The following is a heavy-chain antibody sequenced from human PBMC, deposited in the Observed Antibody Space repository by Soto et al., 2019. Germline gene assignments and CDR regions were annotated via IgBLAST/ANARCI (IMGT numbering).Heavy chain of an antibody. D-gene: IGHD3-22*01. CDR2: IYYSGST. V-gene: IGHV4-39*01. CDR1: GGSISSSRYY. Sequence: PSETLSLTCTVSGGSISSSRYYWGWIRQPPGKGLEWIGSIYYSGSTYYNPSLKSRVTISVDTSKNQFSLKLSSVTAADTAVYYCARHHIGSITMIVVVTPEFEYWGQGTLVTVSS. J-gene: IGHJ4*02. CDR3: ARHHIGSITMIVVVTPEFEY.